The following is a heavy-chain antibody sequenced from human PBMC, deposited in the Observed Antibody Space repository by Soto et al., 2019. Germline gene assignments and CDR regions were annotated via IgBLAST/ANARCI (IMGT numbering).Heavy chain of an antibody. CDR3: XXXXXTPLYFDY. J-gene: IGHJ4*02. Sequence: QVQLVESGGGVVQPGRSLRLSCAASGFTFSSYGMHWVRQAPGKGLEWVAVISYDGSNKYYADSVKGRFTISRDNXXXXXXXXXXXXXXXXXXXXXXXXXXXTPLYFDYWGQGTLVTVSS. CDR1: GFTFSSYG. CDR2: ISYDGSNK. V-gene: IGHV3-30*03.